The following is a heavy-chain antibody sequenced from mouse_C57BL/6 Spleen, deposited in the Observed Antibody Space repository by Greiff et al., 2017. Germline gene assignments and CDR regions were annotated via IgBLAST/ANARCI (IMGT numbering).Heavy chain of an antibody. Sequence: EVQLQESGPGLVKPSQSLSLTCSVTGYSITSGYYWNWIRQFPGNKLEWMGYISYDGSNNYNPSLKNRISITRDTSKNQFFLKLNSVTTEDTATYYCARDYDYDEGDYYAMDYWGQGTSVTVSS. CDR1: GYSITSGYY. CDR2: ISYDGSN. J-gene: IGHJ4*01. V-gene: IGHV3-6*01. CDR3: ARDYDYDEGDYYAMDY. D-gene: IGHD2-4*01.